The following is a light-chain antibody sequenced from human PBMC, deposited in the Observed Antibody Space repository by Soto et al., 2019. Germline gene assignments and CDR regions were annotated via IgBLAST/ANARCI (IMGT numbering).Light chain of an antibody. CDR1: QSVSSY. CDR3: QLCRTSPTT. CDR2: DAS. V-gene: IGKV3-11*01. J-gene: IGKJ5*01. Sequence: EIGLTQSPATLSLSPGERATLSCRASQSVSSYLAWYQQKPGQAPRLLIYDASNRATGVPARFSGSGSGTDFTLTISNLAPEDFALYYCQLCRTSPTTLGQGTRLEIK.